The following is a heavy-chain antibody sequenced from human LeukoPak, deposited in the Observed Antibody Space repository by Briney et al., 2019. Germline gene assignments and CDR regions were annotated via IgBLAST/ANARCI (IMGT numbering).Heavy chain of an antibody. D-gene: IGHD5-12*01. Sequence: GGSLRLSCAASGFPFSSYSMNWVRQAPGKGLEWVSYISNSASSIYYADSVTGRFTISRDNAKNSLYLQMNSLRDEDTAVYYCARDPVATSRFDYWGQGTLVTVSS. CDR1: GFPFSSYS. V-gene: IGHV3-48*02. CDR2: ISNSASSI. CDR3: ARDPVATSRFDY. J-gene: IGHJ4*02.